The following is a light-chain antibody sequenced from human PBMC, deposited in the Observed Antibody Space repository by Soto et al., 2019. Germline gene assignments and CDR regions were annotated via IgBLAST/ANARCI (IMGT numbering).Light chain of an antibody. CDR3: PQNGNFPYT. CDR1: ETVNKTF. J-gene: IGKJ2*01. V-gene: IGKV3-20*01. Sequence: EIVMTQSPGTIYLSPGERATISCSANETVNKTFLAWYGQKPGQAPRLLIHGPSRRASGIPDRCSGSGSGTDFTLTISRLEPEDFAMYYCPQNGNFPYTFGQGTKVQIK. CDR2: GPS.